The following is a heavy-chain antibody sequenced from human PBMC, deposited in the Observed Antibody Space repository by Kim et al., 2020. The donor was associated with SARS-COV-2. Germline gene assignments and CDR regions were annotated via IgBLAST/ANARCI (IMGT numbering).Heavy chain of an antibody. V-gene: IGHV3-13*04. J-gene: IGHJ3*02. CDR2: IGTAGDT. CDR3: ARASSGYYPGNDAFDI. Sequence: GGSLRLSCAASGFTFSSYDMHWVRQATGKGLEWVSAIGTAGDTYYPGSVKGRFTISRENAKNSLYLQMNSLRAGDTAVYYCARASSGYYPGNDAFDIWGQGTMVTVSS. CDR1: GFTFSSYD. D-gene: IGHD3-22*01.